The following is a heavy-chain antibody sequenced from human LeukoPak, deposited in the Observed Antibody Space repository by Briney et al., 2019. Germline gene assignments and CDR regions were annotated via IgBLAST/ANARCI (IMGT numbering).Heavy chain of an antibody. Sequence: GGSLRLSCAASGFTFSSYAMSWVRQAPGKGLEWVSAISGSGVSTYYADSVKGRFTISRDNSKNTLYRQMNSLRAEDTAVYYCARGNGGSGSYYKALYYYYMDVWGKGTTVTVSS. V-gene: IGHV3-23*01. CDR3: ARGNGGSGSYYKALYYYYMDV. J-gene: IGHJ6*03. CDR1: GFTFSSYA. D-gene: IGHD3-10*01. CDR2: ISGSGVST.